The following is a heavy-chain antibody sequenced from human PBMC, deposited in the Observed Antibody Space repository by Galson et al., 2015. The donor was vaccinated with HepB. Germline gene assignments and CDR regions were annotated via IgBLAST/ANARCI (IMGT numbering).Heavy chain of an antibody. CDR3: ASRSWPCGGDCYSFDY. D-gene: IGHD2-21*02. CDR2: INPSGGST. J-gene: IGHJ4*02. CDR1: GYTFTSYY. V-gene: IGHV1-46*01. Sequence: SVKVSCKASGYTFTSYYMHWVRQAPGQGLEWMGIINPSGGSTSYAQKFQGRVTMTRDTSTSTVYMELSSLRSEDTAVYYCASRSWPCGGDCYSFDYWGQGTLVTVSS.